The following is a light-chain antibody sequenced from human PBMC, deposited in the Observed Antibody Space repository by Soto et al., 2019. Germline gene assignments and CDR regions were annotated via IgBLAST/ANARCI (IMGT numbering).Light chain of an antibody. Sequence: EIVLTQSPGTLSLSPGERATLSSRASQSVSSSYLAWYQQKPGQAPRLLICGASSRATGIPDRFSGSGSGTDFTLTISRLEPEDFAVYYCQQYGSSPYTFGQGTKLEIK. CDR3: QQYGSSPYT. CDR2: GAS. J-gene: IGKJ2*01. CDR1: QSVSSSY. V-gene: IGKV3-20*01.